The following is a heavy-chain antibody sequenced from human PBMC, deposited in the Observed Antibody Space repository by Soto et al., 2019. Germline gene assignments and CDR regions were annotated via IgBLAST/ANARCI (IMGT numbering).Heavy chain of an antibody. V-gene: IGHV3-74*01. Sequence: EVQLVESGGGLVQPGVSLRLSCAASGLIFSNYKMHWVRQAPGKGLVWVSRINTDGSITDYADSVKGRFTVSRDIAKNTMYLQMNSLTVDDTAVYFCARDTNGIHYWGQGTLVTVSS. J-gene: IGHJ4*02. CDR2: INTDGSIT. CDR3: ARDTNGIHY. D-gene: IGHD1-1*01. CDR1: GLIFSNYK.